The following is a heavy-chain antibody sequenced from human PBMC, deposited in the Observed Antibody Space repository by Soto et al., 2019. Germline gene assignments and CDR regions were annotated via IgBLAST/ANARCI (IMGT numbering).Heavy chain of an antibody. CDR1: GGSISSYY. CDR3: ARASYYYDSSGYYPFDY. CDR2: IYYSGST. V-gene: IGHV4-59*01. D-gene: IGHD3-22*01. Sequence: SETLSLTCTVSGGSISSYYWSWIRQPPGKGLEWIGYIYYSGSTNYNPSLKSRVTISVDTSKNQFSLKLSSVTAADTAVYYCARASYYYDSSGYYPFDYCGPGTLAPV. J-gene: IGHJ4*02.